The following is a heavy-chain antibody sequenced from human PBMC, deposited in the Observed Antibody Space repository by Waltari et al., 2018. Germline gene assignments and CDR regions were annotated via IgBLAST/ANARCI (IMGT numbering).Heavy chain of an antibody. CDR3: ARHPAMTIMLWYFDL. J-gene: IGHJ2*01. V-gene: IGHV4-39*01. D-gene: IGHD2-8*01. CDR2: IYCSGST. Sequence: QLQLQESGPGLVKPSETLSLTCTVSGGSIRSSRYYWGWIRQPPGKGVEGIGSIYCSGSTYYNPSLKSRVTISVDTSKNQFSLKLSSVTAADTAVYYCARHPAMTIMLWYFDLWGRGTLVTVSS. CDR1: GGSIRSSRYY.